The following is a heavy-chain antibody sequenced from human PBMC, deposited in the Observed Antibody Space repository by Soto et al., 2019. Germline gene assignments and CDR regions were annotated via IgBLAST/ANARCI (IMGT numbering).Heavy chain of an antibody. CDR2: ITVNGNT. CDR1: GAYISDFS. Sequence: QVQQLESGPGLVKPWDTLSLTCAVSGAYISDFSWSWIRQPAGKGLEWIGRITVNGNTQYNPSFRSRVTMSMDTSRNQFSLNLQSATAADTALYYCARESGENWTYEAHWGQGTLVTVSS. CDR3: ARESGENWTYEAH. J-gene: IGHJ1*01. D-gene: IGHD1-7*01. V-gene: IGHV4-4*07.